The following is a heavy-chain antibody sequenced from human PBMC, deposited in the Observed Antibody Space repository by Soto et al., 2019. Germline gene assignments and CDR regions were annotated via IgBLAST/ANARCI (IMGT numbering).Heavy chain of an antibody. J-gene: IGHJ4*02. CDR2: ISSSSSYI. CDR1: GFTFSRYS. D-gene: IGHD1-26*01. V-gene: IGHV3-21*01. Sequence: ESGGGLVKPGGSLRLSCAASGFTFSRYSMNWVRQAPGKGLEWVSSISSSSSYIYYADSVKGRFTISRDNAKNSLYLQMNSLRAEDTAVYYCARDRGAAWGYWGQGTLVTVSS. CDR3: ARDRGAAWGY.